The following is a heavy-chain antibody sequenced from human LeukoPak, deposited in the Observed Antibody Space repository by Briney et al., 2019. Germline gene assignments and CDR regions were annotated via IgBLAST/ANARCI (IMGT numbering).Heavy chain of an antibody. Sequence: GGSLRLSCAASGFTVSSNYMNWVRQAPGKGLEWVSVIYSGGGTYYADSVKGRFTISRDNSKNTLYLQMNSLRAEDTAVYYCAREAYSSGWYTGGYFDYWGQGTLVTVSS. CDR3: AREAYSSGWYTGGYFDY. CDR2: IYSGGGT. V-gene: IGHV3-66*01. J-gene: IGHJ4*02. CDR1: GFTVSSNY. D-gene: IGHD6-19*01.